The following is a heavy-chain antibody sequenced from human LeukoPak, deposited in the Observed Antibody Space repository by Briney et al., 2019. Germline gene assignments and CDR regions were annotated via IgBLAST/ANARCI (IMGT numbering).Heavy chain of an antibody. CDR3: ASGGSNWNYVRFHY. D-gene: IGHD1-7*01. Sequence: GSLRLSCAASGFTFSSYAMHWVRQAPGKGLEWVAVISYDGSNKYYADSVKGRFTISRDNSKNTLYLQMNSLRAEDTAVYYCASGGSNWNYVRFHYWGQGTLVTVSS. V-gene: IGHV3-30*01. CDR1: GFTFSSYA. CDR2: ISYDGSNK. J-gene: IGHJ4*02.